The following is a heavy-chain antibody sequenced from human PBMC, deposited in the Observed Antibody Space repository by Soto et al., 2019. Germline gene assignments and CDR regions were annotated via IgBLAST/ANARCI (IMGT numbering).Heavy chain of an antibody. V-gene: IGHV1-3*01. CDR2: INAGNGNT. J-gene: IGHJ4*02. Sequence: ASVKVSCKASGYTFTSYAMHWVRQAPGQRLEWMGWINAGNGNTKYSQKFQGRVTITRDTSASTAYMELSSLRSEDTAVYYCATGSGWYYRGYYFDYWGQGTLVTVSS. CDR3: ATGSGWYYRGYYFDY. D-gene: IGHD6-19*01. CDR1: GYTFTSYA.